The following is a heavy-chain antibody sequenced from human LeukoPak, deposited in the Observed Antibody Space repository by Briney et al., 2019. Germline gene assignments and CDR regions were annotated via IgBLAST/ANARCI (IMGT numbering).Heavy chain of an antibody. V-gene: IGHV1-69*05. CDR2: IILIFGTA. J-gene: IGHJ3*02. D-gene: IGHD3-22*01. CDR3: ARDRYDSSGYYYPPRGNALDI. CDR1: GGTFSSYA. Sequence: GSSVKVSCKASGGTFSSYAISWVRQAPGQGLEWMGRIILIFGTANYAQKFQGRVTITTDESTSTAYMELSSLRSEDTAVYYCARDRYDSSGYYYPPRGNALDIWGQGTMVTVSS.